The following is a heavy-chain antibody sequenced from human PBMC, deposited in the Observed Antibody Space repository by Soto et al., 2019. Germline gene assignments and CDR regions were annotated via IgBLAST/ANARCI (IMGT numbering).Heavy chain of an antibody. CDR3: VTSLNYDFWRDGGRHYYFDY. V-gene: IGHV4-4*02. Sequence: QVQLQESGPGLVTPSGTLSLTCAVSGGSISSSYWWNWVRQPPGKGLEWIGKSYHRGSTNYNPSLQNRVTISVDKANTPFSLRLSSVTAADTAVYFCVTSLNYDFWRDGGRHYYFDYWGQGTLVTVSS. J-gene: IGHJ4*02. CDR1: GGSISSSYW. D-gene: IGHD3-3*01. CDR2: SYHRGST.